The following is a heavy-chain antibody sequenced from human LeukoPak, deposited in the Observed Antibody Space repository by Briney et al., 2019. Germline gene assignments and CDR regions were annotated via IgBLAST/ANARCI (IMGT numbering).Heavy chain of an antibody. J-gene: IGHJ4*02. V-gene: IGHV4-34*01. CDR3: ARGWRRYYFDY. D-gene: IGHD3-3*01. Sequence: SETLSLTCAVYGGSFSGYYWSWIRQPPGKGLEWIGEINHSGSTNYNPSLKSRVTISVDTSKNQFSLKLSSVTAADTAVYYCARGWRRYYFDYWGQGTLVTVFS. CDR2: INHSGST. CDR1: GGSFSGYY.